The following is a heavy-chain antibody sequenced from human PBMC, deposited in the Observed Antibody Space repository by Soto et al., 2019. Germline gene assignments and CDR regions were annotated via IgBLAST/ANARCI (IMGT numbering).Heavy chain of an antibody. CDR1: GFTFDDYA. CDR2: ISWNGAAT. V-gene: IGHV3-9*01. Sequence: DVQLVESGGGLVQPGGSLRLSCAASGFTFDDYAIHWVRQAPGKGLEWVSGISWNGAATGYMNSVKGRFSISRDNTKNPLYLQMNSLRSEDTAVYYCANLPLYGSGFDCWGQGTLVTVSS. D-gene: IGHD3-10*01. J-gene: IGHJ4*02. CDR3: ANLPLYGSGFDC.